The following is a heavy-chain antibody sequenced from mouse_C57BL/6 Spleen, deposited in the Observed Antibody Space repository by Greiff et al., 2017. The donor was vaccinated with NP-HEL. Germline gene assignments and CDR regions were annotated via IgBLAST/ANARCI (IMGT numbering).Heavy chain of an antibody. D-gene: IGHD1-1*01. CDR3: ARSLLEERAYYYGSSDVGYAMDY. V-gene: IGHV1-72*01. J-gene: IGHJ4*01. CDR1: GYTFTSYW. Sequence: QVQLQQPGAELVKPGASVKLSCKASGYTFTSYWMHWVKQRPGRGLEWIGRIDPNSGGTKYNEKFKSKATLTVDKPSSTAYMQLSSLTSEDSAVYYCARSLLEERAYYYGSSDVGYAMDYWGQGTSVTVSS. CDR2: IDPNSGGT.